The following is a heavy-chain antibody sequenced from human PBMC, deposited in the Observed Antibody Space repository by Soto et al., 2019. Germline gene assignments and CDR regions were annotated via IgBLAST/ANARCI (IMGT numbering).Heavy chain of an antibody. CDR3: ARAGGGYAYSNYGDFTAFDI. J-gene: IGHJ3*02. V-gene: IGHV3-13*01. CDR2: IGTAGDT. D-gene: IGHD4-4*01. CDR1: GFTFSSYD. Sequence: GGSLRLSCAASGFTFSSYDMHWVRQATGKGLEWVSAIGTAGDTYYPGSVKGRFTISRENAKNSLYLQMNSLRAGDTAVYYCARAGGGYAYSNYGDFTAFDIWGQGTMVTVSS.